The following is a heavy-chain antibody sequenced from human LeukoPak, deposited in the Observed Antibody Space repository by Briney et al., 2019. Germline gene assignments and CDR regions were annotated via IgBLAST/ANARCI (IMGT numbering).Heavy chain of an antibody. CDR1: GGSISSSSYY. CDR3: AKAMAGTRFFWYYYYMDV. Sequence: SETLSLTCTVSGGSISSSSYYWGWIRQPPGKGLEWIGSIYYSGSTYYNPSLKSRVTISVDTSKNQFSLKLSSVTAADTAVYYCAKAMAGTRFFWYYYYMDVWGKGTTVTVSS. J-gene: IGHJ6*03. CDR2: IYYSGST. D-gene: IGHD6-19*01. V-gene: IGHV4-39*07.